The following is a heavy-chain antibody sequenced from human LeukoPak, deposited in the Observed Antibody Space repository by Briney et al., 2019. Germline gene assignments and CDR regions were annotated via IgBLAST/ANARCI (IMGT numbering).Heavy chain of an antibody. CDR1: GYTFTSYD. CDR3: ATFVGYHDFWSGYDY. D-gene: IGHD3-3*01. Sequence: ASVKVSCKASGYTFTSYDINWVRQATGQGLEWMGWMNPNSGNTGYAQKFQGRVTITRNTSISTAYMELRSLRSDDTAVYYCATFVGYHDFWSGYDYWGQGTLVTVSS. V-gene: IGHV1-8*03. CDR2: MNPNSGNT. J-gene: IGHJ4*02.